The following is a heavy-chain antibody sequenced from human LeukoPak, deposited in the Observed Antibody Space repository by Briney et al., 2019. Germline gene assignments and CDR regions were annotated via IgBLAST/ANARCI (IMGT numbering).Heavy chain of an antibody. D-gene: IGHD4-23*01. CDR3: TRPLAGGKDY. J-gene: IGHJ4*02. CDR1: GFTFSGSA. V-gene: IGHV3-73*01. CDR2: IRSKANSYAT. Sequence: GGSLKLSCAASGFTFSGSAMHWVRQASGKGLEWVGRIRSKANSYATAYAASVKGRFTIYRDDPKNTAYLQMNSLKTEDTAVYYCTRPLAGGKDYWGQGTLVTVSS.